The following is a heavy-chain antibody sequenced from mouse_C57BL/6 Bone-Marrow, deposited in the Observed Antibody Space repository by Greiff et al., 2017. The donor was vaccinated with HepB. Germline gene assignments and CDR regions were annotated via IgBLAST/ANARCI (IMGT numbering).Heavy chain of an antibody. CDR2: IDPSDSYT. J-gene: IGHJ2*01. V-gene: IGHV1-50*01. CDR1: GYTFTSYW. D-gene: IGHD2-4*01. Sequence: QVQLQQPGAELVKPGASVKLSCKASGYTFTSYWMQWVKQRPGQGLEWIGEIDPSDSYTNYNQKFKGKATLTVDTSSITAYMQLSSLTSEDSEVYYCALYYDYDVGYWGQGTTLTVSS. CDR3: ALYYDYDVGY.